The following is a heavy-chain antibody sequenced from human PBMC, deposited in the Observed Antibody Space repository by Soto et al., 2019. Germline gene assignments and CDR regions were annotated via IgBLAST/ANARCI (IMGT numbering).Heavy chain of an antibody. V-gene: IGHV5-51*01. J-gene: IGHJ6*02. D-gene: IGHD3-3*01. CDR1: GYSFTSYW. CDR2: IYPGDSDT. Sequence: GESLKISCKGSGYSFTSYWIGWVRQMPGKGLEWMGIIYPGDSDTRYSPSFQGQVTISADKPISTAYLQWSSLKASDTAMYYCARHDGYDFWSGYSGYYYYYGMDVWGQGTTVTVSS. CDR3: ARHDGYDFWSGYSGYYYYYGMDV.